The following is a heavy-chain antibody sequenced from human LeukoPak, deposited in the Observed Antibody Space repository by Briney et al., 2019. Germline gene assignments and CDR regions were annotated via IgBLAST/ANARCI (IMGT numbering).Heavy chain of an antibody. CDR1: EFTFSNYP. CDR2: ISGSGGST. V-gene: IGHV3-23*01. Sequence: PGGSLRLSCAASEFTFSNYPMSWVRQAPGKGLEWVSAISGSGGSTYYADSVKGRFTISRDNSKNTLYLQMNSLRAEDTAVYYCAKARGYYYDSSGYIDPWGQGTLVTVSS. CDR3: AKARGYYYDSSGYIDP. J-gene: IGHJ5*02. D-gene: IGHD3-22*01.